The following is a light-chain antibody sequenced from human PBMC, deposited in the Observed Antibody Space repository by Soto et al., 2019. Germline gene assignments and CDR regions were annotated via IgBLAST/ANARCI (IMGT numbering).Light chain of an antibody. J-gene: IGLJ1*01. V-gene: IGLV2-8*01. Sequence: QSALTQPRSSPGSPGQSVAISCTGTISDVGGYNYVSWYQQHPGKAPKLMIYEVNKRPSGVPDRFSGSKSGNTASLTVSGLQAEDEADYYCSSYAGRSNVFGTGTKVTVL. CDR3: SSYAGRSNV. CDR1: ISDVGGYNY. CDR2: EVN.